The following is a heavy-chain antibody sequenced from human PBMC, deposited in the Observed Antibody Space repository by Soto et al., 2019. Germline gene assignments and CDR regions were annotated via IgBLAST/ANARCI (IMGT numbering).Heavy chain of an antibody. D-gene: IGHD3-10*01. Sequence: PSETLSLTCSVSGYYISSGYYWGWIRQPPGKKLEWIANIYLSGSTYYSPSLRSRVTISVDTSRNQFSLTMRSLAASDTATYYCERVSPSGDIDVWGQGTTVTVSS. CDR2: IYLSGST. V-gene: IGHV4-38-2*02. J-gene: IGHJ6*02. CDR3: ERVSPSGDIDV. CDR1: GYYISSGYY.